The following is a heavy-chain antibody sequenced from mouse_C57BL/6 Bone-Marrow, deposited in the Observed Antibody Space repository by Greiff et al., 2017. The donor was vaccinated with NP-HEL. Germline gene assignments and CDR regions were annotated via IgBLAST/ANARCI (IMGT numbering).Heavy chain of an antibody. CDR1: GFTITDDY. CDR2: IDPENGDT. J-gene: IGHJ1*03. Sequence: VQLQQSGAELVRPGASVKLSCTASGFTITDDYMHWVKQRPEQGLEWIGWIDPENGDTEYASKFQGKATITADTSSNTAYLQLSSLTSEDTAVYYCTTTGTIRYFDVWGTGTTVTVSS. CDR3: TTTGTIRYFDV. V-gene: IGHV14-4*01. D-gene: IGHD4-1*01.